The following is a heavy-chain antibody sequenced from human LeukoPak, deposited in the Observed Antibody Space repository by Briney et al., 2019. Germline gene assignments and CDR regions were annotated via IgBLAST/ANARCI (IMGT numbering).Heavy chain of an antibody. Sequence: SETLSLTCTVSGGSISSYYWSWIRQPPGKGLEWIGYIYYSGSTNYNPSLKSRVTISVDTSKNQFSLRLTSVTAADTAVYHCARGRTGAAALDFWGPGTLVTVSP. D-gene: IGHD2-2*01. J-gene: IGHJ4*02. CDR1: GGSISSYY. CDR3: ARGRTGAAALDF. CDR2: IYYSGST. V-gene: IGHV4-59*12.